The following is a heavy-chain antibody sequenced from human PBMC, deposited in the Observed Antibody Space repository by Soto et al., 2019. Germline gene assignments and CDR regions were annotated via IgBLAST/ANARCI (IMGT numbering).Heavy chain of an antibody. J-gene: IGHJ4*02. D-gene: IGHD6-19*01. CDR2: IYHSGST. V-gene: IGHV4-4*02. CDR3: ARDGGWNYFDY. Sequence: SETLSLTCAVSGGSISSSNWWSWVRQPPGKGLEWIGEIYHSGSTNYNPSLKSRVTISVDESKNQFFLKLSSVTAADTAVYYCARDGGWNYFDYWGQGTLVTVSS. CDR1: GGSISSSNW.